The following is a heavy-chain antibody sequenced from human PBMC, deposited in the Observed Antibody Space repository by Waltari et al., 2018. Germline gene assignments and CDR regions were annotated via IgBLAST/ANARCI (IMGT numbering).Heavy chain of an antibody. CDR1: GFTFSSYW. D-gene: IGHD3-3*01. J-gene: IGHJ4*02. CDR2: IKQDGSEK. V-gene: IGHV3-7*01. Sequence: EVQLVESGGGLVQPGGSLRLSCAASGFTFSSYWMSWVRQAPGKGLEWVANIKQDGSEKYYVDSVKGRVTISRDNAKNSLYLQMNSLRAEDTAVYYCARGPDFFWSAYFDYWGQGTLVTVSS. CDR3: ARGPDFFWSAYFDY.